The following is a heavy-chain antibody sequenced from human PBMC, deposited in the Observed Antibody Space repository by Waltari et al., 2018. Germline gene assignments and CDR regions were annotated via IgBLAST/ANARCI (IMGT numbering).Heavy chain of an antibody. V-gene: IGHV3-23*01. Sequence: EVQLLESGGGLVQPGGSLRLACAASGFTFNTYAMAWVRPAPGKGLGWVSSTSAGGITYHADSLKGRFTISRDNSKNTLYLQMNSLRAEDTAVYYCARADRSTWYLDSWGQGTLVTVSS. D-gene: IGHD3-22*01. CDR1: GFTFNTYA. CDR2: TSAGGIT. CDR3: ARADRSTWYLDS. J-gene: IGHJ4*02.